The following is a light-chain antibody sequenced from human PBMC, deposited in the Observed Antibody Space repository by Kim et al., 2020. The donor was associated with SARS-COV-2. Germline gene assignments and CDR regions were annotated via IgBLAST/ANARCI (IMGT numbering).Light chain of an antibody. CDR1: QSVSSY. CDR2: DVS. V-gene: IGKV3-11*01. CDR3: QQRGNWPLT. J-gene: IGKJ4*01. Sequence: LSPGERATLSCRASQSVSSYLAWYKQKPGQAPRLLIYDVSNRATGIPARFSGSGSGTDFTLTIGSLEPEDFAVYYCQQRGNWPLTFGGGTKVEIK.